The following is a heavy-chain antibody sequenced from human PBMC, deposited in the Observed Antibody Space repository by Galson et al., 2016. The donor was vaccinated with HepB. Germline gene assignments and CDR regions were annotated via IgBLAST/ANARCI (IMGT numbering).Heavy chain of an antibody. CDR1: GYTFTSYD. D-gene: IGHD6-19*01. CDR2: MNPNSGNT. Sequence: SVKVSCKASGYTFTSYDMNWVRQATGQGLEWMGWMNPNSGNTGYAQKFQGRVTMTRNTSISTAYMELSSLRSEDTAVYYCARQISGWFNDAFDIWGQGTMVTVSS. CDR3: ARQISGWFNDAFDI. J-gene: IGHJ3*02. V-gene: IGHV1-8*01.